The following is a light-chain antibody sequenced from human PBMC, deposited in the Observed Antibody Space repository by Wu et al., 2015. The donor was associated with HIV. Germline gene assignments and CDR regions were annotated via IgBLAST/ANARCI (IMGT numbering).Light chain of an antibody. Sequence: DIQLTQSPSSLSASAGDRLTITCRASQNINTLLHWYQQRPGKAPKLLIYGASNLQGGVPSRFSGSGSGTEFTLTISSMQSEDLAVYYCQQYNNWPPMSAFGQGTKLEIK. CDR3: QQYNNWPPMSA. CDR1: QNINTL. V-gene: IGKV1-39*01. J-gene: IGKJ2*01. CDR2: GAS.